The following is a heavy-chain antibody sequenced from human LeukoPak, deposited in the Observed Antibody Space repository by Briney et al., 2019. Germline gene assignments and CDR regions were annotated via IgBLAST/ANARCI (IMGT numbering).Heavy chain of an antibody. D-gene: IGHD5/OR15-5a*01. V-gene: IGHV1-2*02. CDR3: ARAYSLSSAWLDS. CDR1: GYTFTGYY. CDR2: INPNSGDT. Sequence: GSVKVSCKASGYTFTGYYVYWVRRAPGQGLEWMGWINPNSGDTHYTQIFQARVTMTRDTSISTAYMELSRLRSDDTAVYYCARAYSLSSAWLDSWGQGTLVTVSS. J-gene: IGHJ5*01.